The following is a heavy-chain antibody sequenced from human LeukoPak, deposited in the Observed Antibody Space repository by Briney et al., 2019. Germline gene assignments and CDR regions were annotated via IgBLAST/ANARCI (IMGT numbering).Heavy chain of an antibody. D-gene: IGHD2-2*01. CDR2: ISPSGGST. J-gene: IGHJ4*02. V-gene: IGHV1-46*01. Sequence: GASVKVSCKAFGYTFASNYMHWVRQAPGQGPEWMGVISPSGGSTTYAQKFQGRVTLTRDMSTSTDYLELSSLRSEDTAVYYCARDRHCIGSTCYGLWGQGTRVTVSS. CDR3: ARDRHCIGSTCYGL. CDR1: GYTFASNY.